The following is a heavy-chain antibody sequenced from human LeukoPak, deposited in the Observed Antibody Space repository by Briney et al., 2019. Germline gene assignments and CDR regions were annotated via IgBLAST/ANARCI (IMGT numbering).Heavy chain of an antibody. J-gene: IGHJ4*02. CDR2: IFSAART. CDR3: ARVGNYYDFDY. V-gene: IGHV3-53*01. CDR1: GFTVSNNY. Sequence: GGSLRLSCAASGFTVSNNYMSWLRQPPGKGLEWVSIIFSAARTYFADSVKGRFSISRDNSKNTLYLQMNSLRAEDTAVYYCARVGNYYDFDYWGQGTLVTVSS. D-gene: IGHD1-26*01.